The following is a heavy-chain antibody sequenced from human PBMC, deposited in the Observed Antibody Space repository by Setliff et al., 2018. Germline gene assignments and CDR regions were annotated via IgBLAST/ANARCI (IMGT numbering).Heavy chain of an antibody. Sequence: PGGSLRLSCAASDFIFNNAWMNWVRQAPGKGLEWVGRIRTKTDGGTADYAAPVKGRFTISRDDSKNTLYLQMNNLKVEDTAVYHCITDAPGHPWGHWGQGTLVTVSS. V-gene: IGHV3-15*07. D-gene: IGHD7-27*01. CDR3: ITDAPGHPWGH. CDR1: DFIFNNAW. CDR2: IRTKTDGGTA. J-gene: IGHJ4*02.